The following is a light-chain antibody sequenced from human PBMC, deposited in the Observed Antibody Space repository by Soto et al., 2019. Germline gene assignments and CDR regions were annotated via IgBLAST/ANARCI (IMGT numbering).Light chain of an antibody. CDR2: DAS. CDR3: QQYGSSLYT. J-gene: IGKJ2*01. V-gene: IGKV3-20*01. CDR1: QSVSSSY. Sequence: DIVLTQSPGTLSLSPGERVTLSCRASQSVSSSYLAWYQQKPGQAPRLLIYDASSRATGIPDRFSGSGSGTDFTLTISRLEPEDFAVYYCQQYGSSLYTFGQGTKLEIK.